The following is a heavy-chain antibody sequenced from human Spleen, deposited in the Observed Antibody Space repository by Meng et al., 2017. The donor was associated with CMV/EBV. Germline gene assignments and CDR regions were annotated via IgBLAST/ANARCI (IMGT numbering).Heavy chain of an antibody. CDR1: GGSISGSGYY. D-gene: IGHD3-10*01. Sequence: SETLSLTCTVSGGSISGSGYYWGGIRQPPGKGPEWIGSIYYSGSTYYNSSLKSRVTITVDRSENQFSLKLTSVTAADTAVYYCARGFYGWGYYFDYWGQGTLVTVSS. J-gene: IGHJ4*02. V-gene: IGHV4-39*07. CDR3: ARGFYGWGYYFDY. CDR2: IYYSGST.